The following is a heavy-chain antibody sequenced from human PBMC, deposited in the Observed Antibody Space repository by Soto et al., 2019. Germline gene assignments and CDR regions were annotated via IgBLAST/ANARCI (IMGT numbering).Heavy chain of an antibody. CDR2: IWYDGSNK. J-gene: IGHJ6*02. V-gene: IGHV3-33*01. CDR1: GFTFSSCG. D-gene: IGHD6-6*01. CDR3: AGSSQDSSSVSYYYYYGMDV. Sequence: GGSLRLSCAASGFTFSSCGMHWVRQAPGKGLEWVAVIWYDGSNKYYADSVKGRFTISRDNSKNTLYLQMNSLRAEDTAVYYCAGSSQDSSSVSYYYYYGMDVWGQGTTVTVSS.